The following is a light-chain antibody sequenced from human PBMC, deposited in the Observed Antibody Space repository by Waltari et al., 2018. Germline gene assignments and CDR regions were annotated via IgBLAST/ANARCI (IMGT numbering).Light chain of an antibody. J-gene: IGKJ1*01. Sequence: EIVLTQSPGTLSLSPGERATLSCRASQSISKYLAWYQQKPGQAPRLIIYHASSRAAGIPDRFSGSGSGTDFSLSISRREPEDFAVYYCQHYESLPVTFGQGTKVEIK. CDR3: QHYESLPVT. CDR1: QSISKY. CDR2: HAS. V-gene: IGKV3-20*01.